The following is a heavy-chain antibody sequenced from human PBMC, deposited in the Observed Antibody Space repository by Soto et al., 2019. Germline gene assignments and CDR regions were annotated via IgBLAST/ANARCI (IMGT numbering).Heavy chain of an antibody. J-gene: IGHJ6*03. CDR1: GDSISSNSYY. CDR3: ARASTYYDFWSGYNPYYYYYMDV. Sequence: PSETLSLTCTVSGDSISSNSYYWGWIRQPPGKGLEWIGKIDYSGTTYYNPSLKRRVTISVDTSKNQFSLLLSSVTAADTAVYYCARASTYYDFWSGYNPYYYYYMDVRAKGTTVTVSS. V-gene: IGHV4-39*01. CDR2: IDYSGTT. D-gene: IGHD3-3*01.